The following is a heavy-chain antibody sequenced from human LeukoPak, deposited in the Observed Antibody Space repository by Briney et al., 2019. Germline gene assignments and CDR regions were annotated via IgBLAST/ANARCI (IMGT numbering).Heavy chain of an antibody. Sequence: GESLKISCKGSGYSLTNYWIGWVRQMPGKGLEWMGIICLGDSDTRYSPSFQGQVTISADKSISTAYLQWSSLKASDTAVYYCARSRWRPELVDYWGQGTLVTVSS. V-gene: IGHV5-51*01. CDR1: GYSLTNYW. CDR2: ICLGDSDT. CDR3: ARSRWRPELVDY. D-gene: IGHD3-10*01. J-gene: IGHJ4*02.